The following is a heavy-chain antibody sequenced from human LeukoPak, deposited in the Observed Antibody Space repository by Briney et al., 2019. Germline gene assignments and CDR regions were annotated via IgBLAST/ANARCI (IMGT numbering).Heavy chain of an antibody. Sequence: SETLSLTCTVSGGSISTSSYYWGWIRQPPGKGLEWIGSVYYNGNTYYNPSLKSRVTISVDTSKNRFSLRLSSVTAADTAVYYCARQALDYGRSWYEGYWSDPWGQGTLVSVSS. CDR3: ARQALDYGRSWYEGYWSDP. V-gene: IGHV4-39*01. CDR1: GGSISTSSYY. D-gene: IGHD6-13*01. J-gene: IGHJ5*02. CDR2: VYYNGNT.